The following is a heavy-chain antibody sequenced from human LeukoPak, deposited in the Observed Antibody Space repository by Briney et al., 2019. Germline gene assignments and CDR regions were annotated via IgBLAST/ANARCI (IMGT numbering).Heavy chain of an antibody. CDR3: ASRYCTSTNCYAFDI. CDR2: ISSDSNYI. Sequence: GGSLRLSCAASGFNFSSYSMNWVRQAPGKGLEWVSSISSDSNYIFYADSVQGRFTISRDNAENSLFLQMNSLRAEDTAVYYCASRYCTSTNCYAFDIWGQGTMVTVSS. CDR1: GFNFSSYS. V-gene: IGHV3-21*01. J-gene: IGHJ3*02. D-gene: IGHD2-2*01.